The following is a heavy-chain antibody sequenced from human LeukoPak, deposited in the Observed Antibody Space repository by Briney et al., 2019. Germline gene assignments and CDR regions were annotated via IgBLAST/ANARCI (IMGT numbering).Heavy chain of an antibody. CDR2: IRFDGSNK. J-gene: IGHJ4*02. CDR3: AKPHFDY. Sequence: GRSLRLSCAASGFTFSSYGTHWVRQAPGKGLEWVAFIRFDGSNKYYADSVKGRFTISRDNSKNMLYLQMNSLRAEDTAVYYCAKPHFDYWGQGTLVTVSS. V-gene: IGHV3-30*02. CDR1: GFTFSSYG.